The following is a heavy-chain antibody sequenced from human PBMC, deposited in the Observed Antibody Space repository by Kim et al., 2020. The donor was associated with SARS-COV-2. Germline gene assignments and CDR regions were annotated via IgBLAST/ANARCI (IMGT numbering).Heavy chain of an antibody. CDR3: ASRHNWNFDY. D-gene: IGHD1-20*01. J-gene: IGHJ4*02. CDR2: GNT. Sequence: GNTYYNPSLRSRVTMSVDPSKNQFSLKLSSVTAADTAVYYCASRHNWNFDYWGQGTLVTVSS. V-gene: IGHV4-39*01.